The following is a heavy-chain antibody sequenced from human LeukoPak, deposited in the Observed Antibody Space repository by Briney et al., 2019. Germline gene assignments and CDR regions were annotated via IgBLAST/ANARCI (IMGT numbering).Heavy chain of an antibody. CDR2: IYTSGST. V-gene: IGHV4-4*07. Sequence: SETLSLTCTVSGGSISSYYWSWIRQPAGKGLEWIGRIYTSGSTNYNPSLKSRVTMSVDTSKNQFFLKLSSVTAADTAVYYCARDYYDSSGYSYYFDYWGQGTLVTVSS. CDR3: ARDYYDSSGYSYYFDY. J-gene: IGHJ4*02. D-gene: IGHD3-22*01. CDR1: GGSISSYY.